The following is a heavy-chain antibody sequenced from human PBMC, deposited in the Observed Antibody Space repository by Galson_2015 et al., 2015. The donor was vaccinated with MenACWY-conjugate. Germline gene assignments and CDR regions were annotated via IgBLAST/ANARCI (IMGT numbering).Heavy chain of an antibody. Sequence: ETLSLTCTVSGGSISGYYWSWIRQPPEKGLEWIGYIHYSGSTNYNPSLKSRVTISVDSSKNQFFLKLNSVTAADTAVYDCERLFQPSESFQRWGQGTRVTVS. CDR3: ERLFQPSESFQR. J-gene: IGHJ1*01. V-gene: IGHV4-59*01. CDR2: IHYSGST. CDR1: GGSISGYY.